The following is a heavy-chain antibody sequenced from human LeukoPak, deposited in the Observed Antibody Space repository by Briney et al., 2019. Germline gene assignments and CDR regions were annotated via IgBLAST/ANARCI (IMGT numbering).Heavy chain of an antibody. CDR2: ISKDGSNK. Sequence: PGGSLRLSCAASGFTFSSYSMHWVRQAPGKGLEWVAIISKDGSNKYYADSVKGRFTISRDNSKNTLFVQMSSLRAEDTAVYYCARGEYYSDTSSYFDYWGQGTLVTVSS. CDR1: GFTFSSYS. J-gene: IGHJ4*02. D-gene: IGHD3-22*01. CDR3: ARGEYYSDTSSYFDY. V-gene: IGHV3-30-3*01.